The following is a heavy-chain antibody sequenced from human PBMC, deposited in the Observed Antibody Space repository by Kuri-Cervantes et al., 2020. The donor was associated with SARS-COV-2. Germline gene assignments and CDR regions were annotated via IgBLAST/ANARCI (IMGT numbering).Heavy chain of an antibody. V-gene: IGHV3-13*01. CDR2: IGTAGDT. J-gene: IGHJ6*02. CDR3: AKEVRSTSCYTSGICGMDV. D-gene: IGHD2-2*02. Sequence: GESLKISCAASGFTFSSYDMHWVRQATGKGLEWVSAIGTAGDTYYPGSVKGRFTISRENAKNSLYLQMNSLRAEDTAVYYCAKEVRSTSCYTSGICGMDVWGQGTTVTVSS. CDR1: GFTFSSYD.